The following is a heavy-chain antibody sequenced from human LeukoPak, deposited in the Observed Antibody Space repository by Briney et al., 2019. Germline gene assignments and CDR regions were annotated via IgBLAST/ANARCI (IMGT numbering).Heavy chain of an antibody. D-gene: IGHD6-19*01. CDR2: IIPIFGAA. Sequence: ASVKVSCKASGGTFSSYAISWVRQAPGQGLEWMGGIIPIFGAANYAQKFRGRVTITADESTSTAYMELSSLRSEDTAVYYCARYYSGWYYLDYWGQGTLVTVSS. CDR1: GGTFSSYA. V-gene: IGHV1-69*13. J-gene: IGHJ4*02. CDR3: ARYYSGWYYLDY.